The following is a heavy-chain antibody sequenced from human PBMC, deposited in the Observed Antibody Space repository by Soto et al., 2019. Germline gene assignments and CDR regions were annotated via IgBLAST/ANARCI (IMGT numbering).Heavy chain of an antibody. J-gene: IGHJ6*03. CDR1: GYSFTSYW. Sequence: PGASLKISCEGSGYSFTSYWIGWVRQMPGKGLEWMGIIYPGDSDTRYSPSFQGQVTISADKSISTAYLQWSSLKASDTAMYYCARGPRGSLRYYYYYYMDVWGKGTTVTVSS. D-gene: IGHD3-10*01. V-gene: IGHV5-51*01. CDR3: ARGPRGSLRYYYYYYMDV. CDR2: IYPGDSDT.